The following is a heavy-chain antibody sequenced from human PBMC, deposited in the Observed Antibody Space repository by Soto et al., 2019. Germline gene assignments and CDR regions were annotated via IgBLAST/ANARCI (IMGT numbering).Heavy chain of an antibody. D-gene: IGHD3-16*01. CDR2: ILSLESHK. J-gene: IGHJ4*02. V-gene: IGHV3-11*01. Sequence: GGSLRLSCSGSGFNFSDYYMNWIRQTPVKGLEWVSSILSLESHKYYAASVMGRFSISRDNAKKSLFLQMNNLRAEDTGIYFCATGLKDASNRPSFDSWGPGTPVTVSS. CDR1: GFNFSDYY. CDR3: ATGLKDASNRPSFDS.